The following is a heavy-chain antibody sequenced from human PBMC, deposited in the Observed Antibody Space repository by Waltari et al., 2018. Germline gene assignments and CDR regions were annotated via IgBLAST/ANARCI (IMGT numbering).Heavy chain of an antibody. V-gene: IGHV3-43D*04. CDR1: GFTFDDFA. CDR2: ITWDGRST. Sequence: EVQLEESGGGVVQPGGSLRLSCAASGFTFDDFAMHGVRQAPGKGLELVSLITWDGRSTYYADSVKGRFAISRDNGKDFLYLQMNSLRPEDTALYYCVKEAAGYDSLIANGLDVWGQGTTVTVSS. J-gene: IGHJ6*02. D-gene: IGHD3-9*01. CDR3: VKEAAGYDSLIANGLDV.